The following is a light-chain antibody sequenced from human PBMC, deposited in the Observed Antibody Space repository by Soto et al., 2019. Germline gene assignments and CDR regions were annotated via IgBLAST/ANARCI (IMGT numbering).Light chain of an antibody. CDR2: AAS. CDR1: QAISTW. Sequence: DIQMTQSPSSVSASVGDRVTITCRASQAISTWLAWYQQKPRKAPKLLIYAASNLHTRVPSRFRGSGSGTDFTLSISRLQPEDFATYFCQQATSFPRTFGQGTKVEIK. V-gene: IGKV1D-12*01. CDR3: QQATSFPRT. J-gene: IGKJ1*01.